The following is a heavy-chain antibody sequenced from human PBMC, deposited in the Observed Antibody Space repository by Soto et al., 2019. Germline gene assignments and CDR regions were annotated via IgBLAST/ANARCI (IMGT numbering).Heavy chain of an antibody. D-gene: IGHD3-10*01. V-gene: IGHV1-18*01. CDR1: GYTFTNYG. Sequence: QVQLVRSRTEVKEPGASVQVSCKAAGYTFTNYGISWVRQAPGQGMERMGWISTYNGKAHYAQKVNDRVIMTTDTSTNTANMKVRSLRSKDTVVYYCVRDYCESYGSWSDCFDPWGQGSMVTV. CDR3: VRDYCESYGSWSDCFDP. CDR2: ISTYNGKA. J-gene: IGHJ5*02.